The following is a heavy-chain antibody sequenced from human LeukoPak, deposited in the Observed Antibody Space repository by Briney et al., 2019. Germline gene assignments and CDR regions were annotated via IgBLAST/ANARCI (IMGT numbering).Heavy chain of an antibody. CDR2: ISAYNGNT. CDR3: ARDRTRAYGLPVDY. CDR1: GYTFTSYG. D-gene: IGHD3-16*01. J-gene: IGHJ4*02. Sequence: ASVKVSCKASGYTFTSYGISWMRQAPGQGLEWMGWISAYNGNTNYAQKLQGRVTMTTDTSTSTAYMELRSLRSDDTAVYYCARDRTRAYGLPVDYWGQGTLVTVSS. V-gene: IGHV1-18*01.